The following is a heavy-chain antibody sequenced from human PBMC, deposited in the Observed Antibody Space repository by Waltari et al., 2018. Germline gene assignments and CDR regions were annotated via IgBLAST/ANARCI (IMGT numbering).Heavy chain of an antibody. CDR1: GFTFSCYW. CDR2: IKLEGSEN. D-gene: IGHD2-2*01. CDR3: ARESTPGEFDP. J-gene: IGHJ5*02. V-gene: IGHV3-7*01. Sequence: EVQLVEPGGVLVQPGGSMRLACAASGFTFSCYWMSWVRQAPGKGLEWVANIKLEGSENNYVDAVKGRVTISRDNATNSLYLQMNSLRAADAAVYYCARESTPGEFDPWGQGTLVTVSS.